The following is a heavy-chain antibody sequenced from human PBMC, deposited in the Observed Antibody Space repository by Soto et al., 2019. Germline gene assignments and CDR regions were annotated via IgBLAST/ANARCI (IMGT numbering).Heavy chain of an antibody. CDR2: IYFSGST. CDR3: ARHGSY. Sequence: PSETLSLTCSVSGVSISNTIYYWGWIRQPPGKGLEWIGTIYFSGSTFYNPSLKSRLTISVDTSKNQFSLRLSSVTAADTAVYYCARHGSYWGQGTLVTVSS. CDR1: GVSISNTIYY. J-gene: IGHJ4*02. V-gene: IGHV4-39*01.